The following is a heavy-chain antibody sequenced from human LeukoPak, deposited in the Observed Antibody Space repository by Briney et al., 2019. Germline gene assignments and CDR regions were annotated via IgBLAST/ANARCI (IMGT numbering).Heavy chain of an antibody. CDR2: IYYSGST. Sequence: PSQTLSLTCTVSGGSISSGGYYWSWIRQHPGKGLEWIGYIYYSGSTYYNPSLKSRVTISVDTSKNQFSLKLSSVTAADTAVNYCASPYGGHDAFDIWGQGTMVTVSS. CDR3: ASPYGGHDAFDI. D-gene: IGHD3-16*01. CDR1: GGSISSGGYY. J-gene: IGHJ3*02. V-gene: IGHV4-31*03.